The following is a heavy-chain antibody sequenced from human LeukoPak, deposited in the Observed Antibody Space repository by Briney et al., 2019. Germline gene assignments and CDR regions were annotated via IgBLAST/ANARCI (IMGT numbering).Heavy chain of an antibody. J-gene: IGHJ3*02. Sequence: ASVKVSCKASGYTFTSYYMHWVRQAPGQGLEWMGIINPSGGSTSHAQKFQGRVTMTRDTSTSTVYMGLSSLRSEDTAVYYCARGSPRHSNYFAFDIWGQGTMVTVSS. D-gene: IGHD4-11*01. CDR2: INPSGGST. CDR3: ARGSPRHSNYFAFDI. V-gene: IGHV1-46*03. CDR1: GYTFTSYY.